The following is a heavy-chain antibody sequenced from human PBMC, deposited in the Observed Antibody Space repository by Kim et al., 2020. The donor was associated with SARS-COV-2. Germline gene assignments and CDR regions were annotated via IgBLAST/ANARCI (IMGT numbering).Heavy chain of an antibody. CDR3: ARESYGDYPFGAFDI. CDR2: IYTSGST. J-gene: IGHJ3*02. V-gene: IGHV4-61*02. D-gene: IGHD4-17*01. CDR1: GGSISSGSYY. Sequence: SETLSLTCTVSGGSISSGSYYWSWIRQPAGKGLEWIGRIYTSGSTNYNPSLKSRVTISVDTSKNQFSLKLSSVTAADTAVYYCARESYGDYPFGAFDIWGQGTMVTVSS.